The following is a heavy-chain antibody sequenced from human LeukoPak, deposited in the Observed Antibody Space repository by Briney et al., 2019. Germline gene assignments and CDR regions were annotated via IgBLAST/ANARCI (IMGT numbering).Heavy chain of an antibody. CDR3: TTAPPSIVVVPAARGI. CDR1: GFTVSSNY. D-gene: IGHD2-2*01. V-gene: IGHV3-15*01. Sequence: GGSLRLSCAASGFTVSSNYMSWVRQAPGKGLEWVGRIKSKTDGGTTDYAAPVKGRFTISRDDSKNTLYLQMNSLKTEDTAVYYCTTAPPSIVVVPAARGIWGQGTMVTVSS. CDR2: IKSKTDGGTT. J-gene: IGHJ3*02.